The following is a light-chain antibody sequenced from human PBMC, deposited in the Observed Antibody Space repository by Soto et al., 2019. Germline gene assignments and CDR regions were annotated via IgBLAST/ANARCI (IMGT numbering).Light chain of an antibody. CDR3: QQYSTYWT. V-gene: IGKV1-5*03. CDR2: KAS. Sequence: DIQMTQSPSTLSAFVGDRVTITCRASQRISSWLAWYQQKPGKAPKVLIYKASSIESGVPSRFSGSGSGTEFTLTISSLQPDDGATYYCQQYSTYWTCGQGTKVDIK. CDR1: QRISSW. J-gene: IGKJ1*01.